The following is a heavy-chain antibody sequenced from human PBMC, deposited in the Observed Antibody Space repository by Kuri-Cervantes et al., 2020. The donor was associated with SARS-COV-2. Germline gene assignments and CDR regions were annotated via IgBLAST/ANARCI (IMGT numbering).Heavy chain of an antibody. Sequence: GGSLRLSCAASGFTFDDYAMHWVRQAPGKGLEWVSGISWNSGSIGYADSVKGRFTISRDNAKNSLYLQMNSLRAEDTAVYYCAREYGDYEDAFDIWGQGTMVTVSS. V-gene: IGHV3-9*01. J-gene: IGHJ3*02. CDR2: ISWNSGSI. D-gene: IGHD4-17*01. CDR3: AREYGDYEDAFDI. CDR1: GFTFDDYA.